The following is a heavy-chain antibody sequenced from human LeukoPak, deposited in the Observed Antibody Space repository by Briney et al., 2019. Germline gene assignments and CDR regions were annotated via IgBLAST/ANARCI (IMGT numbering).Heavy chain of an antibody. V-gene: IGHV4-34*01. Sequence: SETLSLTCAVYGGSFSGYYWSWIRQPPGKGLEWIGEINHSGSTNHNPSLKSRVTISVDTSKNQFSLKLSSVTAADTAVYYCARGLWPPDYYGMDVWGQGTTVTVSS. D-gene: IGHD3-10*01. CDR2: INHSGST. CDR1: GGSFSGYY. J-gene: IGHJ6*02. CDR3: ARGLWPPDYYGMDV.